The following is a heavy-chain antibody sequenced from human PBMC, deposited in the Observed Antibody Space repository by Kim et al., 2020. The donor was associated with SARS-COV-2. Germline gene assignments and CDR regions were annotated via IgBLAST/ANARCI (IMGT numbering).Heavy chain of an antibody. J-gene: IGHJ5*02. D-gene: IGHD4-17*01. V-gene: IGHV3-23*01. CDR2: IGGGGVYT. Sequence: GGSLRLSCAASRFTFSGFAMSWVRQAPGKGLEWVSTIGGGGVYTYYADSVKGRFTISRDNSKNTLHLQMNSLRAEDTAVYYCARSTVVTTWGQGILFTVS. CDR1: RFTFSGFA. CDR3: ARSTVVTT.